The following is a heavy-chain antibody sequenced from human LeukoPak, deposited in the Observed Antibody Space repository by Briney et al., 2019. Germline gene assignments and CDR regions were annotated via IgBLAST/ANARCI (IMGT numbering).Heavy chain of an antibody. Sequence: GGSLRLSCAASGFTFSSYAMHWVRQAPGKGLEYVSAISSNGGRFTISRDNSKNTLYLQMGSLRAEDMAVYYCARAGYWGQGTLVTVSS. J-gene: IGHJ4*02. CDR1: GFTFSSYA. V-gene: IGHV3-64*01. CDR3: ARAGY. CDR2: ISSNGG.